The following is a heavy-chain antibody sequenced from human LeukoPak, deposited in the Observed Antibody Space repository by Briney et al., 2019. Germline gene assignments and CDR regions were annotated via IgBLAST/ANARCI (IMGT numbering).Heavy chain of an antibody. CDR3: ARVPALYDSSGYY. D-gene: IGHD3-22*01. Sequence: GGSLRLSCAASGFTVSSNYMSWVRQAPGKGLEWVSVIYSGGSTYYADSVKGRFTISRDNSKNTLYLQMNSLRAEDTAVYYCARVPALYDSSGYYRGQGTLVTVSS. CDR2: IYSGGST. J-gene: IGHJ4*02. CDR1: GFTVSSNY. V-gene: IGHV3-53*01.